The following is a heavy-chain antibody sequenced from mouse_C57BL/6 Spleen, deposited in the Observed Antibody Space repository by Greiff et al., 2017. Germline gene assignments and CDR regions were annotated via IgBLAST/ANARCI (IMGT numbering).Heavy chain of an antibody. V-gene: IGHV5-4*01. CDR2: ISAGGSYT. D-gene: IGHD2-13*01. CDR3: ARDGDDGDYLFAY. Sequence: EVKVEESGGGLVKPGGSLKLSCAASGFTFSSYAMSWVRQTPEKRLEWVATISAGGSYTYYPDNVKGRFTISRDNAKNNLYLQMSHLKSEDTAMYYCARDGDDGDYLFAYWGQGTLVTVSA. CDR1: GFTFSSYA. J-gene: IGHJ3*01.